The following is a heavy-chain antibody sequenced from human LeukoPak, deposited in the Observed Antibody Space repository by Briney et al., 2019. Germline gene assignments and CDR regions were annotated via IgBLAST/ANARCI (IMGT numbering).Heavy chain of an antibody. D-gene: IGHD6-19*01. V-gene: IGHV4-59*01. CDR1: GGSISSYY. J-gene: IGHJ4*02. CDR3: AGERGEEYSSGWYKRNYFDN. CDR2: IYYSGST. Sequence: SETLSLTCTVSGGSISSYYWSWIRQPPGKGLEWIGYIYYSGSTNYNPSLKSRVTISVDTSKNQFSLKLSSVTAADTAVYYCAGERGEEYSSGWYKRNYFDNWGQGIRVTVSS.